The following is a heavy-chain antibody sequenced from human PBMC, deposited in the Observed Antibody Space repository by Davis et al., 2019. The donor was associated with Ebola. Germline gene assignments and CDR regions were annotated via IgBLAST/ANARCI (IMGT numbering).Heavy chain of an antibody. CDR3: ARSSNYGYYYGMDV. J-gene: IGHJ6*02. V-gene: IGHV3-64*01. D-gene: IGHD4-11*01. Sequence: GGSLGLSCAASGFTFSSYAMHWVRQAPGKGLEYVSAISSNGGSTYYANSVKGRFTISRDNSKNTLYLQMGSLRAEDMAVYYCARSSNYGYYYGMDVWGQGTTVTVSS. CDR1: GFTFSSYA. CDR2: ISSNGGST.